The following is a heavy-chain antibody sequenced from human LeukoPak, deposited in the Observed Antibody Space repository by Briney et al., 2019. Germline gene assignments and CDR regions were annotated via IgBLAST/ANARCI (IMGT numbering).Heavy chain of an antibody. Sequence: PSETLSLTCTVSGGSISSHYWSWIRQPAGKGLEWIGRICTSGSTDYNPSLKSRVTMSVDTSKNQFSLKLSSVTAADTAVYYCARDSPREWLSETRDWGQGTLVTVSS. V-gene: IGHV4-4*07. D-gene: IGHD3-3*01. CDR3: ARDSPREWLSETRD. CDR2: ICTSGST. CDR1: GGSISSHY. J-gene: IGHJ4*02.